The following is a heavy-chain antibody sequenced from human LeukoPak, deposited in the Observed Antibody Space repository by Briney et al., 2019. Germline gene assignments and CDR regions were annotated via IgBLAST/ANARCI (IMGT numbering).Heavy chain of an antibody. Sequence: SETLSLTCTGSGGSIRSYYWSWIRQPAGKGLEWIGRIYTSGSTNYNPSLKSRVTISVDKSKNQFSLKLSSVTAADTAVYYCARDQGQLPNFDYWGQGTLVTVSS. D-gene: IGHD5-18*01. CDR2: IYTSGST. V-gene: IGHV4-4*07. CDR1: GGSIRSYY. CDR3: ARDQGQLPNFDY. J-gene: IGHJ4*02.